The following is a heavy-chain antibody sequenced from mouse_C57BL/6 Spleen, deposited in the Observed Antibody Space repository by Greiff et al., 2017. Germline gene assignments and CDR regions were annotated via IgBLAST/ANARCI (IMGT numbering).Heavy chain of an antibody. CDR2: IHPNSGST. CDR1: GYTFTSYW. V-gene: IGHV1-64*01. D-gene: IGHD1-1*01. CDR3: ARDHYYGSSFYWYFDV. Sequence: VQLQQPGAELVKPGASVKLSCKASGYTFTSYWMHWVKQRPGQGLEWIGMIHPNSGSTNYNEKFKSKATLTVDKSSSTAYMQLSSLTSEDSAVYYCARDHYYGSSFYWYFDVWGTGTTVTVSS. J-gene: IGHJ1*03.